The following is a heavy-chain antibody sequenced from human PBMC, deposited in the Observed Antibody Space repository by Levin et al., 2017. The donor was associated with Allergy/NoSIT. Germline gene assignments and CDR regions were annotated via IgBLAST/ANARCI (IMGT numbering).Heavy chain of an antibody. Sequence: SETLSLTCTVSGGSISNYYWSWIRQPAGKGLEWIGRIYTSGSTNYNPSLKSRVTMSVDTSKNQFSLKLTSVTAADTAVYYCARGKSGIFGVVISHYYYGMDVWGQGTTVTVSS. CDR3: ARGKSGIFGVVISHYYYGMDV. CDR2: IYTSGST. CDR1: GGSISNYY. D-gene: IGHD3-3*01. V-gene: IGHV4-4*07. J-gene: IGHJ6*02.